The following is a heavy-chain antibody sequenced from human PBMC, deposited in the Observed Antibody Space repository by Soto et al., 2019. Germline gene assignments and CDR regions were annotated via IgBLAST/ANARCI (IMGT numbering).Heavy chain of an antibody. CDR2: ISANNGNT. Sequence: QVQLVQSGAEVKKPGASVKVSCKASGYTFTSYGISWVRQAPGQGLEWMGWISANNGNTNYAQKLQGRVTMTTDTSTSTANRERGSLRSDDTAVYYCARDRGSYALDSWGQETLVTVSS. CDR1: GYTFTSYG. CDR3: ARDRGSYALDS. V-gene: IGHV1-18*01. D-gene: IGHD1-26*01. J-gene: IGHJ4*02.